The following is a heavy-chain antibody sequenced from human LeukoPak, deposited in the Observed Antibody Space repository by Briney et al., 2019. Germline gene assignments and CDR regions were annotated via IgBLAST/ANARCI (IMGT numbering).Heavy chain of an antibody. CDR2: ITNTGGTI. J-gene: IGHJ4*02. V-gene: IGHV3-11*01. Sequence: GGSLRLSCAASGFTFSDYYMSWIRQAPGKGLEWISYITNTGGTIKYADSVKGRFTISRDNAKNSLYLQMNSLRAEDTAVYYCARDLIDGSGSYYNEGYWGQGTLVTVSS. CDR3: ARDLIDGSGSYYNEGY. CDR1: GFTFSDYY. D-gene: IGHD3-10*01.